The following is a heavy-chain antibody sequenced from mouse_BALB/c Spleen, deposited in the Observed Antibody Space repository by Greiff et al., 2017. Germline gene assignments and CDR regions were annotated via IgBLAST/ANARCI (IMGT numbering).Heavy chain of an antibody. CDR3: ARDGYYLFDY. CDR1: GFTFTDYY. D-gene: IGHD2-3*01. Sequence: LVESGGGLVQPGGSLRLSCATSGFTFTDYYMSWVRQPPGKALEWLGFIRNKANGYTTEYSASVKGRFTISRDNSQSILYLQMNTLRAEDSATYYCARDGYYLFDYWGQGTTLTVSS. CDR2: IRNKANGYTT. J-gene: IGHJ2*01. V-gene: IGHV7-3*02.